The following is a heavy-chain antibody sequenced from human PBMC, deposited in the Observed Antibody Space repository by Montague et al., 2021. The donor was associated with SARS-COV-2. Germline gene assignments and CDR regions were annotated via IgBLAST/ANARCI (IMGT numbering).Heavy chain of an antibody. CDR3: ASHPVFQQLYS. CDR2: IYYTVNT. D-gene: IGHD6-13*01. CDR1: GGSISSTAYY. V-gene: IGHV4-39*01. J-gene: IGHJ4*02. Sequence: SETLSLTCTVSGGSISSTAYYWGWIRQPPGKGLEWIGSIYYTVNTYYNPSLKSRVTISVDASKNQFSLTLSSVSAADTATYYCASHPVFQQLYSWGQGTLVSVS.